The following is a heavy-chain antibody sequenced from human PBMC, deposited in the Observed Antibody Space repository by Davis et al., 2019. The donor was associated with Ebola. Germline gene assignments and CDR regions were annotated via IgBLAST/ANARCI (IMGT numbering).Heavy chain of an antibody. Sequence: GESLKISCAASGFTFSSYSMNWVRQAPGKGLEWVSSISSSSSYIYYADSVKGRFTISRDNAKNSLYLQMNSLRAEDTAVYYCARDRWGITMIVVDHAFDIWGQGTTVTVSS. D-gene: IGHD3-22*01. CDR3: ARDRWGITMIVVDHAFDI. CDR1: GFTFSSYS. J-gene: IGHJ3*02. V-gene: IGHV3-21*01. CDR2: ISSSSSYI.